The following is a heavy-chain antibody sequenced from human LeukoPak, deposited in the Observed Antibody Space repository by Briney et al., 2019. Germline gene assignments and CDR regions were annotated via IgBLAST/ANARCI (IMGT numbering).Heavy chain of an antibody. J-gene: IGHJ4*02. CDR3: ARDRRGALSNFDY. Sequence: GASVKVSCKASGYTFTGYYMHWVRQAPGQGLEWMGGIIPIFGTANYAQKFQGRVTITADKSTSTAYMELSSLRSEDTAVYYCARDRRGALSNFDYWGQGTLVTVSS. V-gene: IGHV1-69*06. CDR1: GYTFTGYY. CDR2: IIPIFGTA. D-gene: IGHD1-26*01.